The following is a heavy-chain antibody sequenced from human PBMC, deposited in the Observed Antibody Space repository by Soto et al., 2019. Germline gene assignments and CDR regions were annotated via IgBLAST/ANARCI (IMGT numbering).Heavy chain of an antibody. Sequence: EVQLLEAGGGLVQPGESLRLSCAASGFTFRNYGMSWVRQAPGKGLEWLSAIIGIGDTAYYADSVRGRFTISRDNSKNTLYLQLNDLGAEDTAIYYCAKDYDYGESLPFDYWGQGTLVTVSS. D-gene: IGHD4-17*01. V-gene: IGHV3-23*01. CDR2: IIGIGDTA. CDR1: GFTFRNYG. CDR3: AKDYDYGESLPFDY. J-gene: IGHJ4*02.